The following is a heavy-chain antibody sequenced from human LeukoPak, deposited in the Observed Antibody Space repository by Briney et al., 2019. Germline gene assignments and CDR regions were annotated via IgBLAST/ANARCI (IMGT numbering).Heavy chain of an antibody. J-gene: IGHJ4*02. D-gene: IGHD1-26*01. V-gene: IGHV3-21*01. CDR1: GFSFSSHD. CDR3: ARDLVGADY. Sequence: GGSLRLSCATSGFSFSSHDMNWVRQAPGKGLEWVSSISSSSSYIYYADSVKGRFTISRDNAKNSLYLQMNSLRAEDTAVYYCARDLVGADYWGQGTLVTVSS. CDR2: ISSSSSYI.